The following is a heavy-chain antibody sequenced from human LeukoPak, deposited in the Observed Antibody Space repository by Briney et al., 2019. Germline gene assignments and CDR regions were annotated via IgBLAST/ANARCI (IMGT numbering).Heavy chain of an antibody. CDR2: ISYDGSNK. CDR1: GFTFSSYA. J-gene: IGHJ4*02. V-gene: IGHV3-30-3*01. CDR3: ARDQRAAAALYDY. Sequence: GRSLRLSCAASGFTFSSYAMHWVRQAPGKGLEWVADISYDGSNKYYADSVKGRFTISRDNSKNTLYLQMNSLRAEDTAVYYCARDQRAAAALYDYWGQGTLVTVSS. D-gene: IGHD6-13*01.